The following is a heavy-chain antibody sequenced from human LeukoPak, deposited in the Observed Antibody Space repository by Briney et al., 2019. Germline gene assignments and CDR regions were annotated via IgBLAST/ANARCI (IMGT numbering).Heavy chain of an antibody. J-gene: IGHJ4*02. CDR3: ARSNTAYDY. CDR2: ISSSSSYI. Sequence: GRSLRLSCAASGFTFSNYAMNWVRQAPGKGLEWVSSISSSSSYIYYADSVKGRFTISRDDAENSLYLQMNTLRAEDTAVYYCARSNTAYDYWGQGTLVTVSS. D-gene: IGHD5-18*01. V-gene: IGHV3-21*03. CDR1: GFTFSNYA.